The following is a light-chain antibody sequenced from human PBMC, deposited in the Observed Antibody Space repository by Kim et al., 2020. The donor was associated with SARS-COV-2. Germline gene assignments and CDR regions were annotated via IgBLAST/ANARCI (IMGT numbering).Light chain of an antibody. CDR2: EDN. V-gene: IGLV6-57*03. CDR3: QSYDRTNVV. J-gene: IGLJ3*02. CDR1: SGGIASNY. Sequence: GKQVTTSCTRSSGGIASNYVQWYQQRPGSAPTIVIYEDNERPSGVPDRFSGSIDSSSDSASLTISGLKTEDEADYYCQSYDRTNVVFGGGTQLTVL.